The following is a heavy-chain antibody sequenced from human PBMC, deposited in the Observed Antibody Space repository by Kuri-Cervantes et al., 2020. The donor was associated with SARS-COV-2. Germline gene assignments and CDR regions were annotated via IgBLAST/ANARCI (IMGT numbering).Heavy chain of an antibody. V-gene: IGHV3-53*01. Sequence: GESLKISCAASGFTFSSYGMHWVRQAPGKGLEWVSVTYSGGSTYYADSVKGRFTISRDNSKNTLYLQMNSLRAEDTAVYYCARARGEYDFWSGYYPSYYYYYGMDVWGQGTTVTVSS. D-gene: IGHD3-3*01. J-gene: IGHJ6*02. CDR1: GFTFSSYG. CDR3: ARARGEYDFWSGYYPSYYYYYGMDV. CDR2: TYSGGST.